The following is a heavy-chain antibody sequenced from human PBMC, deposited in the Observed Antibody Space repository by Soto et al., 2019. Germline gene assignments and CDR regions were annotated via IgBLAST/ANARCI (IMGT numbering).Heavy chain of an antibody. J-gene: IGHJ4*02. CDR3: ARDCSSSSCSVWRY. Sequence: GGSLRLSCAASGFTFSSYAMSWVRQAPGKGLEWVSAISGSGGSTYYADSVKGRFTISRDNSKNTLYLQMNSLRAEDTALYYCARDCSSSSCSVWRYWGQGTQVTVSS. CDR1: GFTFSSYA. CDR2: ISGSGGST. V-gene: IGHV3-23*01. D-gene: IGHD2-2*01.